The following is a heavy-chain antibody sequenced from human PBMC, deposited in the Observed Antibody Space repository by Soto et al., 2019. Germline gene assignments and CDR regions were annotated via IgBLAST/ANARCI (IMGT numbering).Heavy chain of an antibody. V-gene: IGHV1-69*08. D-gene: IGHD1-20*01. CDR3: ARDAGSGWYNRK. CDR1: GGTFGSQS. CDR2: IVPILDLI. J-gene: IGHJ4*02. Sequence: QVQLVQSGAEVKKPGSSVTVSCQASGGTFGSQSFTWVRQAPGQGLEWMGRIVPILDLINYSQKFQDRLTITADKSTSTAYMELSSLTHDDTALYYCARDAGSGWYNRKWGQGTLVTVSS.